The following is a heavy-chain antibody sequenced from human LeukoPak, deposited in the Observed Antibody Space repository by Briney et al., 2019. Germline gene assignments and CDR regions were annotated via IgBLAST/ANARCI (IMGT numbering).Heavy chain of an antibody. D-gene: IGHD3-22*01. Sequence: SETLSLTCAVYGGSFSGHSWSWIRQAPGKGLEWIGEISHTGSINYDPSLKSRVTISADTSKNRFSLRLSSVTAADTAVYYCARHVHVSMIVVILSDYFDYWGRGTLVSVSS. CDR2: ISHTGSI. J-gene: IGHJ4*02. V-gene: IGHV4-34*01. CDR3: ARHVHVSMIVVILSDYFDY. CDR1: GGSFSGHS.